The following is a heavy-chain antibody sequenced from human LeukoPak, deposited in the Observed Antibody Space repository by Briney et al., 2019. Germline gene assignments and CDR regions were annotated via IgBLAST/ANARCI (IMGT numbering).Heavy chain of an antibody. J-gene: IGHJ6*02. CDR1: GGSISSYY. CDR2: IYTSGST. D-gene: IGHD6-13*01. Sequence: SETLSLTCTVSGGSISSYYWSWIRQPAGKGLEWIGRIYTSGSTNYNPSLKSRVTISVDTSKNQFSLKLSSVTAADTAVYYCARLPVLVLAAGIYYYYGMDVWGQGTTVTVSS. CDR3: ARLPVLVLAAGIYYYYGMDV. V-gene: IGHV4-4*07.